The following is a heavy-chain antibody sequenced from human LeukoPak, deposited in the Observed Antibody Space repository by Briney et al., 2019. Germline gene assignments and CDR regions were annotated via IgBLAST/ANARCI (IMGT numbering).Heavy chain of an antibody. D-gene: IGHD3-22*01. CDR3: ARHGGYHSPIDY. J-gene: IGHJ4*02. CDR2: IYYTGST. CDR1: GGSISSYY. V-gene: IGHV4-59*08. Sequence: SGTLSLTCTVSGGSISSYYWSWIRQPPGKGLEWIGYIYYTGSTNYNPSLKSRVSISVDTSKNQFSLKLSSVTAADTAVYYCARHGGYHSPIDYWGQGTLVTVSS.